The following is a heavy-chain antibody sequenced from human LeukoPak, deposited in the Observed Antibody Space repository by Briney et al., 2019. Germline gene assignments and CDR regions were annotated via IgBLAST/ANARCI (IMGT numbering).Heavy chain of an antibody. CDR1: GFTFSSYG. D-gene: IGHD5/OR15-5a*01. V-gene: IGHV3-30*18. J-gene: IGHJ4*02. CDR3: AKPPLLETVSTMY. Sequence: GRSLRLSCAASGFTFSSYGMHWVRQAPGKGLEWVAVISDDGSNKYYEDFVKGRFTISRDNSKNTLYLQLNSLRAEDTAVYYCAKPPLLETVSTMYWGQGTLVTVSS. CDR2: ISDDGSNK.